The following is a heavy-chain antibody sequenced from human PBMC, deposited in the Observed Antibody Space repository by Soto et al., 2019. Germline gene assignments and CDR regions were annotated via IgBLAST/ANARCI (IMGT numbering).Heavy chain of an antibody. CDR2: IYYSGST. V-gene: IGHV4-28*03. D-gene: IGHD5-18*01. CDR3: ARGYSYGRDAFGI. CDR1: GYSISSSNW. J-gene: IGHJ3*02. Sequence: SETLSLTCAVSGYSISSSNWWGWIRQPPGKGLEWIGYIYYSGSTYYNPSLKSRVTMSVDTSKNQFSLKLSSVTAVDTAVYYCARGYSYGRDAFGIWGQGTMVTVSS.